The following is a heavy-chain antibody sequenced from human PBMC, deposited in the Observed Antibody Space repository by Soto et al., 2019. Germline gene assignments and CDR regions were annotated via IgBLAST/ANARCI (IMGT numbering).Heavy chain of an antibody. J-gene: IGHJ6*02. CDR2: IYHSGST. Sequence: SETLSLTCAVSGGSISSSNWWSWVRQPPGKGLEWIGEIYHSGSTNYNPSLKSRVTISVDKSKNQFSLKLGSVTAADTAVYYCARSFLLGYCSSTSCPIPARYYYGMDVWGQGTTVTVSS. CDR3: ARSFLLGYCSSTSCPIPARYYYGMDV. V-gene: IGHV4-4*02. D-gene: IGHD2-2*01. CDR1: GGSISSSNW.